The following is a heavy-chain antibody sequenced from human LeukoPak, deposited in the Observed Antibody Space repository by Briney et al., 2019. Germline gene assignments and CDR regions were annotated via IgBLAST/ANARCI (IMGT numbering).Heavy chain of an antibody. CDR3: AGARGAVAGDFDC. CDR1: GFSVSSNY. Sequence: PGGSLRLSCAASGFSVSSNYMSWVRQAPGKGLEWVSVISSGGSTYYADSVEGRFTISRDTSRNTLYLQMNSLRAEDTAVYYCAGARGAVAGDFDCWGQGTLVTVS. V-gene: IGHV3-66*01. D-gene: IGHD6-19*01. CDR2: ISSGGST. J-gene: IGHJ4*02.